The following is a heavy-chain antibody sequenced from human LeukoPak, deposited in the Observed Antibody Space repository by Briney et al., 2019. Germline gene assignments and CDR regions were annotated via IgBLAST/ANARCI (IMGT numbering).Heavy chain of an antibody. CDR3: ARDHCSGGSCYSYYYYYMDV. CDR2: IYTSGST. Sequence: SETLSLTCTVSGGSISSGSYYWSWIRQPAGKGLEWIGRIYTSGSTNYNPSLKSRVTISVDTSKNQFSLKLSSVTAADTAVYYCARDHCSGGSCYSYYYYYMDVWGKGTTVTVSS. CDR1: GGSISSGSYY. V-gene: IGHV4-61*02. D-gene: IGHD2-15*01. J-gene: IGHJ6*03.